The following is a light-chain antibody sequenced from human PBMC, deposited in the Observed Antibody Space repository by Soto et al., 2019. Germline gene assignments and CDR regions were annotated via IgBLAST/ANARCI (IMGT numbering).Light chain of an antibody. CDR3: QKYDSAART. CDR2: AAS. Sequence: DIQMTQSPSSLSASVGDRVTITCRASQSISMYVNWYQQKPGKAPKLLIYAASTLQSEVPSRFSGSGSGTDYTLTISSLQPEDVATYYCQKYDSAARTFGQGTKVDIK. CDR1: QSISMY. V-gene: IGKV1-27*01. J-gene: IGKJ1*01.